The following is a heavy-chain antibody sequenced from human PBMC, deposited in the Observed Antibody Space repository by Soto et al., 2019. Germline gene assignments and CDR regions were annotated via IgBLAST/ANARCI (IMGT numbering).Heavy chain of an antibody. D-gene: IGHD3-22*01. CDR3: ARDVFHGYYDSSGPYGY. Sequence: ASVKVSCKASGYAFTAYFIHWLLQAPGEGPEWMGWINPNTGETNYAQKFQGWVSMTRDTSTSTVYMELKRLRSDDTAVFYCARDVFHGYYDSSGPYGYWGQGTLVTVSS. CDR1: GYAFTAYF. V-gene: IGHV1-2*04. J-gene: IGHJ4*02. CDR2: INPNTGET.